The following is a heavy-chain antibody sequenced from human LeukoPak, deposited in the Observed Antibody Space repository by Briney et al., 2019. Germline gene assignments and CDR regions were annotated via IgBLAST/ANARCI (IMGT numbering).Heavy chain of an antibody. J-gene: IGHJ4*02. V-gene: IGHV3-23*01. CDR3: AKLCGGGSCYWNY. CDR2: ISASGGST. D-gene: IGHD2-15*01. Sequence: GGSLRLSCSASGFTFSSYAMSWVRQAPGKGLEWGSGISASGGSTDYADSVKGRFTISRDNSKNTLYLQMNSLRAEDTAVYYCAKLCGGGSCYWNYWGQGTLVTVSS. CDR1: GFTFSSYA.